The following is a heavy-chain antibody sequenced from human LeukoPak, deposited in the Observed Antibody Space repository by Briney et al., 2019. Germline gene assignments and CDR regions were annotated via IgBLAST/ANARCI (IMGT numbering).Heavy chain of an antibody. J-gene: IGHJ6*02. CDR1: GFTFSSYG. CDR2: IWYDGSNK. CDR3: ARGDYDKYGMDV. V-gene: IGHV3-33*01. Sequence: PGRSLRLSCAASGFTFSSYGMHWVRQAPGKGLEWVAVIWYDGSNKYYADSVKGRFTISRDNSKNTLYLQMNSLRAEDTAVYYCARGDYDKYGMDVWGQGTTVTVSS.